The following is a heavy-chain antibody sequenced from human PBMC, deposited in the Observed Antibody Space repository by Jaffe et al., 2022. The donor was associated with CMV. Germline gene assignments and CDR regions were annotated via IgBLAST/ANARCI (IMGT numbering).Heavy chain of an antibody. CDR1: GFAFSDYY. J-gene: IGHJ4*02. CDR3: ARGVRRAAVGLDFDF. Sequence: QVQLVQSGGGLVKPGGSLRLSCTASGFAFSDYYMNWIRQAPGKGLEWISYISSSGTLIYYADSVKGRLTTSRDNAKNSIYLQMNSVRAEDTAVYYCARGVRRAAVGLDFDFWGQGTLVTVSS. D-gene: IGHD6-13*01. V-gene: IGHV3-11*01. CDR2: ISSSGTLI.